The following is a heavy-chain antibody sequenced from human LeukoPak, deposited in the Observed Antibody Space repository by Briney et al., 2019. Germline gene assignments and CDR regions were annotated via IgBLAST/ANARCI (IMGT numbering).Heavy chain of an antibody. CDR1: GYTFTSYG. V-gene: IGHV1-18*01. J-gene: IGHJ4*02. Sequence: GASVKVSCKASGYTFTSYGISWVRQAPGQGLEWMGWISAYNGNTNYAQKFQGRVTMTEDTSTDTAYMELSSLRSEDTAVYYCATEGNWSDRGWLPKALDYWGQGTLVTVSS. CDR2: ISAYNGNT. D-gene: IGHD1-1*01. CDR3: ATEGNWSDRGWLPKALDY.